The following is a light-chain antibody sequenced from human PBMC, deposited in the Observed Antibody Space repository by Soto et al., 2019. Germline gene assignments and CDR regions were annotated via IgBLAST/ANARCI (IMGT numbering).Light chain of an antibody. CDR2: GAS. V-gene: IGKV3-15*01. Sequence: IVMTQSPVTLSVSPGERATLSCRASQSVGSNLAWYQQKPGQAPRLLIYGASTRATGIPASFSGSGSGTEFTLTISSLQSKDFAVYYCQQYNNWPGTFGQGTKVDI. CDR3: QQYNNWPGT. J-gene: IGKJ1*01. CDR1: QSVGSN.